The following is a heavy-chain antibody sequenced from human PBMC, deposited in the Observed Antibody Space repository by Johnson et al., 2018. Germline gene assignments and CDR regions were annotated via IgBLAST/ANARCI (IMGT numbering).Heavy chain of an antibody. D-gene: IGHD3-10*01. J-gene: IGHJ3*02. CDR3: ASHSMVRGAQGAFDI. CDR1: GFTFSSYA. CDR2: SSSNGGST. V-gene: IGHV3-64*02. Sequence: EVQLVESGEGLVQPGGSXRLSCAASGFTFSSYAMHWVRPAPGKGLEYVSGSSSNGGSTYYADSVKGRFTISRDNPKNTLYLQMGSLRPEDMAVYYCASHSMVRGAQGAFDIWGQGTIVIVSS.